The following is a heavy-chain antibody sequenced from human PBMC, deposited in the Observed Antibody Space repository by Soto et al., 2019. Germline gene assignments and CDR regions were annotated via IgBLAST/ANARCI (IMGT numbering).Heavy chain of an antibody. V-gene: IGHV3-53*04. CDR1: GLSVASTY. J-gene: IGHJ4*02. D-gene: IGHD7-27*01. CDR2: IHTGGLK. Sequence: EVQVVQSGGGLVQPGGSLRLSCAASGLSVASTYMTWVRQAPGRGLRWVSMIHTGGLKHFADFVKGRFSLSRDTSTNTLYLEMNSLRPDDTAVYYCATWGSGSHYLDHWGQGSLVTVSS. CDR3: ATWGSGSHYLDH.